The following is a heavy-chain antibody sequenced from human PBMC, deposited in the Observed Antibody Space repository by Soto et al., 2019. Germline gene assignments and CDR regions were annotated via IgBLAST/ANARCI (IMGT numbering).Heavy chain of an antibody. J-gene: IGHJ5*02. CDR1: GYTFTSSA. CDR2: ISAYNGNT. V-gene: IGHV1-18*04. CDR3: ARGVQVTLCNCFGP. Sequence: AAVKISSKASGYTFTSSAITWERQAPGQGLERMGWISAYNGNTNYAQKLQGRVTMTTDTSTSTAYMELRSLRSDDTAVYYCARGVQVTLCNCFGPMRQVHPVT. D-gene: IGHD5-18*01.